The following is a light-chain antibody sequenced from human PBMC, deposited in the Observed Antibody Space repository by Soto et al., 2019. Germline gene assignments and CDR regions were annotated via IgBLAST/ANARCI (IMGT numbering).Light chain of an antibody. J-gene: IGKJ3*01. CDR2: DAS. V-gene: IGKV1-33*01. CDR1: QDISNY. Sequence: DIQMTQSPSSLSASVGDRVTITCQASQDISNYLNWYQQKPGKAPKLLIYDASNLETGVPSRFSGSGSGTDFTFTIITLQPEDIATYYCQQYDNLPWVLFGPGTKVDIK. CDR3: QQYDNLPWVL.